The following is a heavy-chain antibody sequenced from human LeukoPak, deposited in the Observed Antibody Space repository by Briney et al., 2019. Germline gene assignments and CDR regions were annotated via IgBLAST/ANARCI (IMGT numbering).Heavy chain of an antibody. V-gene: IGHV4-34*01. CDR1: GGSFSGYY. J-gene: IGHJ4*01. Sequence: SETLSLTRAVYGGSFSGYYWSWIRQPPGKGLEWIGEINHSGSTNYNPSLKSRVTISVDTSKNQFSLKLSSVTAADTAVYYCARGYGGFDYWGQEPWSPSPQ. CDR2: INHSGST. CDR3: ARGYGGFDY. D-gene: IGHD4-23*01.